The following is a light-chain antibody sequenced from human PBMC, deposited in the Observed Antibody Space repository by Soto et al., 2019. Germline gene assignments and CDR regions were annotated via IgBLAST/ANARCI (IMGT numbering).Light chain of an antibody. CDR2: WAS. Sequence: DIVMTQSPDSLAVSLGERATINCKSSQSVLYSSNTNNYLAWYQQKPGQPPKLLIYWASTRESGVPDRFSGSGSGTDFTLTISSLQAEDVAVYYCQQYYGTPYTFGQGTKLEIK. V-gene: IGKV4-1*01. CDR3: QQYYGTPYT. CDR1: QSVLYSSNTNNY. J-gene: IGKJ2*01.